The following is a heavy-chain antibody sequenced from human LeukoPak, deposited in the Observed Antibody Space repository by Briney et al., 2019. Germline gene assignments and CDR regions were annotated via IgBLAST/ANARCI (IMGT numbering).Heavy chain of an antibody. CDR2: IYHSGST. CDR1: GGSFSGYY. CDR3: ARGRGYSGYDPHLLVDY. Sequence: SETLSLTCAVYGGSFSGYYWSWIRQPPGKGLEWIGSIYHSGSTYYNPSLKSRVTISVDTSKNQFSLKLSSVTAADTAVYYCARGRGYSGYDPHLLVDYWGQGTLVTVSS. J-gene: IGHJ4*02. V-gene: IGHV4-34*01. D-gene: IGHD5-12*01.